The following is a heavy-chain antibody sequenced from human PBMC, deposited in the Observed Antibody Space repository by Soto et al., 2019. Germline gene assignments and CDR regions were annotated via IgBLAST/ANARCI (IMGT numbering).Heavy chain of an antibody. CDR1: GGSISSYY. CDR3: ARHKYHSSGNDAFDI. J-gene: IGHJ3*02. V-gene: IGHV4-59*08. Sequence: SETLSLTCTVSGGSISSYYWSWIRQPPGKGLEWIGYIYYSGSTNYNPSLKSRVTMSVDTSKNQFSLKLSSVTAADTAVYYCARHKYHSSGNDAFDIWGQGTMVTVSS. D-gene: IGHD3-22*01. CDR2: IYYSGST.